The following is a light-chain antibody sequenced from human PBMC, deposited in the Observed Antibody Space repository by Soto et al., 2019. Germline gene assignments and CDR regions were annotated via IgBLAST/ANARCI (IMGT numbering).Light chain of an antibody. CDR3: QQYDSSPKT. V-gene: IGKV3-15*01. CDR2: DAS. Sequence: EIVMTQSPSTLSVSPGERGTLSCRASQSVNNNLAWYQQKPGQAPRLLIYDASTRATGIPARFSGSGSGTEFTLTISSLQSEDFAVYYCQQYDSSPKTFGQGTKVDNK. CDR1: QSVNNN. J-gene: IGKJ1*01.